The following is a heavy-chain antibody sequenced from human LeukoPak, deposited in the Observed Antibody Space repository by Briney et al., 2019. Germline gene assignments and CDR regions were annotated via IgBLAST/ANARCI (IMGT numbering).Heavy chain of an antibody. V-gene: IGHV1-2*02. D-gene: IGHD4-11*01. CDR3: VRDSDYSKRLNY. CDR2: INPNSDGT. Sequence: ASVKVSCKASGYTFTGYYMHWVRQAPGQGLEWMGWINPNSDGTNYAQKFQGRVTMTRDTSISTAYMELSRLRSDDTAVYYCVRDSDYSKRLNYWGQGTLVTVSS. CDR1: GYTFTGYY. J-gene: IGHJ4*02.